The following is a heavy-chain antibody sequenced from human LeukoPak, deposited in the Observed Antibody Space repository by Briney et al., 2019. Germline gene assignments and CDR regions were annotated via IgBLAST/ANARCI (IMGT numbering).Heavy chain of an antibody. J-gene: IGHJ4*02. CDR1: DGSFSGYY. V-gene: IGHV4-34*01. CDR3: ARVVASTSIDS. CDR2: INRSGST. Sequence: SETLSLTCAVYDGSFSGYYWSWIRQPPGKGLEWIGEINRSGSTNYNPSLKSRVTISVDTSKNQFSLKLSSVTAADTAIYYCARVVASTSIDSWGQGTLVTVSS. D-gene: IGHD2-15*01.